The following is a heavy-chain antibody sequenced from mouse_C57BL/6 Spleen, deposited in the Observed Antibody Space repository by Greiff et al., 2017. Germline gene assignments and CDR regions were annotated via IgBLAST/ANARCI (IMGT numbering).Heavy chain of an antibody. CDR3: AREVVGYFDF. CDR1: GYTFTDYN. D-gene: IGHD1-1*02. CDR2: INPNNGGT. J-gene: IGHJ2*01. Sequence: VQLQQSGPELVKPGASVKMSCKASGYTFTDYNMHWVKQSHGKSLEWIGYINPNNGGTSYNQKFKGKATLTVNKSSSPASMELCSLTSEDSAVFYCAREVVGYFDFWGQVTTLTVSS. V-gene: IGHV1-22*01.